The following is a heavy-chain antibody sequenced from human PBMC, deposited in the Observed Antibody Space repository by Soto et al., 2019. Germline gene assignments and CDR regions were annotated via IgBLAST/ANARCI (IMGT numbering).Heavy chain of an antibody. CDR2: ISGSGGST. Sequence: GGSLRLSCAASGFTFSSYAMSWVRQAPGKGLEWVSAISGSGGSTYYADSVKGRFAISRDNSKNTLYLQMNSLRAEDTAVYYCAKALIQYSSSWYYFDYWGQGTLVTVSS. CDR1: GFTFSSYA. J-gene: IGHJ4*02. CDR3: AKALIQYSSSWYYFDY. V-gene: IGHV3-23*01. D-gene: IGHD6-13*01.